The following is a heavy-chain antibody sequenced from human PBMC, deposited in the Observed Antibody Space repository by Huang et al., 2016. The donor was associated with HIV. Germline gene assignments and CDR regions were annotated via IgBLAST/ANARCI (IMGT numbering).Heavy chain of an antibody. CDR3: ARLTSGWYQDY. J-gene: IGHJ4*02. D-gene: IGHD6-19*01. Sequence: QVQLVQSGPEVKKPGASVKVSCQTSGYIFSNYDINWVRQAPGQGLQWMGWLNPRSSKTGYGQNFQGRVTLTRGASTGAAYMVLNSLTSQDTAVYYCARLTSGWYQDYWCQGTLVTVSS. CDR1: GYIFSNYD. CDR2: LNPRSSKT. V-gene: IGHV1-8*01.